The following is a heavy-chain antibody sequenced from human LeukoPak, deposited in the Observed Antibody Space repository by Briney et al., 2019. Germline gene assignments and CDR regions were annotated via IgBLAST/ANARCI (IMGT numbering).Heavy chain of an antibody. D-gene: IGHD6-19*01. V-gene: IGHV3-66*01. CDR1: GFTVSSNY. J-gene: IGHJ6*02. CDR2: IYSGGST. CDR3: LIAMAGRRLSYYGMDV. Sequence: GGSLRLSCAASGFTVSSNYMSWVRQAPGKGLEWVSVIYSGGSTYYADSVEGRFTISRDNSKNTLYLQMNSLRAEDTAVYYCLIAMAGRRLSYYGMDVWGQGTTVTVSS.